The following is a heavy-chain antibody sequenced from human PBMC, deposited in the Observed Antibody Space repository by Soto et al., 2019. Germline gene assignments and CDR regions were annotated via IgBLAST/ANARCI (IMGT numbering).Heavy chain of an antibody. V-gene: IGHV4-31*03. CDR3: ARAGCSGGSCFNYGMGV. CDR2: IYYSGST. CDR1: GGSISSGGYY. Sequence: QVQLQESGPGLVKPSQTLSLTCTVSGGSISSGGYYWSWIRQHPGKGLEWIGYIYYSGSTYYNPSLKSRVTISVDTSKNQFSLKLSSVTAADTAVYYCARAGCSGGSCFNYGMGVWGQGTTVTVSS. D-gene: IGHD2-15*01. J-gene: IGHJ6*02.